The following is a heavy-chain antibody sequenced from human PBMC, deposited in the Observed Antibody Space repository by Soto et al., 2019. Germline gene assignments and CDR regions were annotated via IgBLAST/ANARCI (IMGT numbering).Heavy chain of an antibody. CDR1: GFSLSNARMG. J-gene: IGHJ5*02. CDR3: ARLGYCSGGSCYSGWFDP. Sequence: SGPTLVNPTDTLTRTCTVSGFSLSNARMGVSWIRQPPGKALEWLAHIFSNDEKSYSTSLKSRLTISKDTSKSQVVLTMTNMDPVDTATYYCARLGYCSGGSCYSGWFDPWGQGTLVTVSS. CDR2: IFSNDEK. D-gene: IGHD2-15*01. V-gene: IGHV2-26*01.